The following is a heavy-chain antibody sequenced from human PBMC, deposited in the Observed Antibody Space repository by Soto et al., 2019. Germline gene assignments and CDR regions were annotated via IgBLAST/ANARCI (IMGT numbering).Heavy chain of an antibody. V-gene: IGHV3-30-3*01. Sequence: VGSLRLSCAASGFLFNTYTMHWVRQPPGKGLEWVAVISHDGNTKDYADSVKGRFIISRDNSKNTVYLQMSSLRTEDTTVYYCARPGSGYDVLTGRYFYYYHTVDVWGQGTTVTVSS. CDR3: ARPGSGYDVLTGRYFYYYHTVDV. D-gene: IGHD3-9*01. CDR2: ISHDGNTK. CDR1: GFLFNTYT. J-gene: IGHJ6*02.